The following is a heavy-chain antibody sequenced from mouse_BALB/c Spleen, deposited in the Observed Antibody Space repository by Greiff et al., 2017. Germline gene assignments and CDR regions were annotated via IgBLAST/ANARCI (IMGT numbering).Heavy chain of an antibody. CDR2: INSNGGST. V-gene: IGHV5-6-2*01. CDR1: GFTFSSYY. CDR3: ARQVLRLGYFDV. Sequence: EVQVVESGGGLVKLGGSLKLSCAASGFTFSSYYMSWVRQTPEKRLELVAAINSNGGSTYYPDTVKGRFTISRDNAKNTLYLQMSSLKSEDTALYYCARQVLRLGYFDVWGAGTTVTVSS. J-gene: IGHJ1*01. D-gene: IGHD1-2*01.